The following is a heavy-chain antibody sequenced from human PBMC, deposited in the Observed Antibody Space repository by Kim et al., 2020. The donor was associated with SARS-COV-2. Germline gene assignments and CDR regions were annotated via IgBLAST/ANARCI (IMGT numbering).Heavy chain of an antibody. D-gene: IGHD3-10*01. CDR2: T. CDR3: AKDQDGSGSFY. J-gene: IGHJ4*02. V-gene: IGHV3-23*01. Sequence: TYYADSVKGRFTISRDNSTNTLYLQMNSLRAEDTAVYYCAKDQDGSGSFYWGQGTLVTVSS.